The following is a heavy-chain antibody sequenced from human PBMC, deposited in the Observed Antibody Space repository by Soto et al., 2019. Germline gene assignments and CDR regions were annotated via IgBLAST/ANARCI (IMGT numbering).Heavy chain of an antibody. CDR2: IYYSGST. CDR3: ARQDRYDALDP. V-gene: IGHV4-39*01. D-gene: IGHD5-12*01. J-gene: IGHJ5*02. Sequence: QLQLQESGPGLVKPSETLSLTCTVSGGSISSSSYYWGWIRQPPGKGLEWIGSIYYSGSTYYNPSLQSRVTISVDTSKNQFSLKLSSVTAADTAVYYCARQDRYDALDPWGQGTLVTVSS. CDR1: GGSISSSSYY.